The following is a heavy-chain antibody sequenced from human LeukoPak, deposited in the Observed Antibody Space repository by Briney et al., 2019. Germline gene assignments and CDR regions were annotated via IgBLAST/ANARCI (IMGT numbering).Heavy chain of an antibody. Sequence: PGGSLRLYCTASGFTFGDYAMSWFRQAPGKGLEWVSLIRDKAYGGTTEYAASVKGRFTISRDDSKNIAYLQVNSLKTEDTGVYYCIRDCSSTNCFVDSWGQGTLVTVSS. J-gene: IGHJ4*02. CDR1: GFTFGDYA. CDR3: IRDCSSTNCFVDS. V-gene: IGHV3-49*03. CDR2: IRDKAYGGTT. D-gene: IGHD2-2*01.